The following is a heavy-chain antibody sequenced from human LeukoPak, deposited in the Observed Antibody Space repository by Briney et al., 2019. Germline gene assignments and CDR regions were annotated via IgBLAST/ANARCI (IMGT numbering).Heavy chain of an antibody. J-gene: IGHJ4*02. D-gene: IGHD3-3*01. V-gene: IGHV4-34*01. CDR2: IDHSGST. Sequence: PSETLPLTCAVYSGSFSGYYWSWIRQPPGKGLEWIGEIDHSGSTNYNPSLKSRVTISVDTSKNQFSLKLSSVTAADTAVYYCARGRPVWSGYYTIRGHYFDYWGQGTLVTVSS. CDR3: ARGRPVWSGYYTIRGHYFDY. CDR1: SGSFSGYY.